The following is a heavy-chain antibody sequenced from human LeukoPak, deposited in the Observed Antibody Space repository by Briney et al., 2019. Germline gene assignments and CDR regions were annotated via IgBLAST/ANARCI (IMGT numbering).Heavy chain of an antibody. V-gene: IGHV3-21*01. D-gene: IGHD2-8*01. CDR1: GFTFSSYS. Sequence: GSLRLSCAASGFTFSSYSMNWVRQAPGKGLEWVSFISSSTSYISYADSVKGRFTISRDNAKSSLWLQMNSLRAEDTAVYYCARATNGRFDIWGQGTMVTVSS. J-gene: IGHJ3*02. CDR3: ARATNGRFDI. CDR2: ISSSTSYI.